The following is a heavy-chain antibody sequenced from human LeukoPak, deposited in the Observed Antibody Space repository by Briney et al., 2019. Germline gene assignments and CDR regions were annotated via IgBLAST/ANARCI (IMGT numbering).Heavy chain of an antibody. CDR3: ARDLGGSDFWSGFSHYYYGMDV. V-gene: IGHV3-21*01. CDR2: ISSSSSYI. D-gene: IGHD3-3*01. J-gene: IGHJ6*02. Sequence: GGSLRLSCAASGFTFSSYSMNWVRQAPGKGLEWVSSISSSSSYIYYADSVKGRFTISRDNAKNSLYLQMNSLRAEDTAVYYCARDLGGSDFWSGFSHYYYGMDVWGQGTTVTVSS. CDR1: GFTFSSYS.